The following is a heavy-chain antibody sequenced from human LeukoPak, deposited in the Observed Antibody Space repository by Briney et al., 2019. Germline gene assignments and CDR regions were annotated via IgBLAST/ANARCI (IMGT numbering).Heavy chain of an antibody. D-gene: IGHD2-2*01. J-gene: IGHJ6*04. Sequence: SVKVSCKASGGTFSSYAISWVRQAPGQGLEWMGGIIPIFGTANYAQKFQGRVTITADESTSTAYMKLSSLRSEDTAVYYCARNAVPDRPFSGMDVWGKGTTVTVSS. CDR2: IIPIFGTA. CDR3: ARNAVPDRPFSGMDV. CDR1: GGTFSSYA. V-gene: IGHV1-69*13.